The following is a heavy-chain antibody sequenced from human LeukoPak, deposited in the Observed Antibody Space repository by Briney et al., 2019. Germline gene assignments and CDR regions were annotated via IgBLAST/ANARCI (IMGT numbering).Heavy chain of an antibody. D-gene: IGHD5-18*01. CDR3: ARDSARGYSYGYNAFDI. CDR1: VYNFMNYG. Sequence: ASVTVSCTASVYNFMNYGIGWVRQAPRQGREWMGWITAGNGNTNYAQKVQGRVTMTTDTSTSTAYMELRSLRSDDTAVYFCARDSARGYSYGYNAFDIWGQGTMVTVSS. J-gene: IGHJ3*02. CDR2: ITAGNGNT. V-gene: IGHV1-18*01.